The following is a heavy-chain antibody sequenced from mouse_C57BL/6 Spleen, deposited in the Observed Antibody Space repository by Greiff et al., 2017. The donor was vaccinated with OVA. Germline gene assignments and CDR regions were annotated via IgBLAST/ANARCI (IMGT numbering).Heavy chain of an antibody. J-gene: IGHJ2*01. CDR3: AKYSNYDYFDY. CDR1: GYSITSGYY. D-gene: IGHD2-5*01. Sequence: VQLKESGPGLVKPSQSLSLTCSVPGYSITSGYYWNWIRQFPGNKLEWMGYISYDGSNNYNPSLKNRISITRDTSKNQFFLKLNSVTTEDTATYYCAKYSNYDYFDYWGQGTTLTVSS. V-gene: IGHV3-6*01. CDR2: ISYDGSN.